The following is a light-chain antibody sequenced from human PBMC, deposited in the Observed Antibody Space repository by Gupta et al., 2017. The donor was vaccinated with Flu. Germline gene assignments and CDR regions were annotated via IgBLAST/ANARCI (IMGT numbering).Light chain of an antibody. CDR2: DDN. V-gene: IGLV3-10*01. CDR1: IFSRNY. Sequence: LTQPPSVSVSPGQTARITCSGSIFSRNYVDWYQQKPGQARALIIYDDNKRHSGYPERFPGSNSGARATVTISGARVEEKADYYSYSVCRCCNERRVLGGGTKLTVL. CDR3: YSVCRCCNERRV. J-gene: IGLJ3*02.